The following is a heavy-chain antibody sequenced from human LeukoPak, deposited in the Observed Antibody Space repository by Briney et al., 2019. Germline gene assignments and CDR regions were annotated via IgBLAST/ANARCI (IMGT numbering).Heavy chain of an antibody. CDR2: INPNSGGT. Sequence: ASVKVSFKASGYTFTGYYMHWVRQAPGQGLEWMGWINPNSGGTNYAQKFQGRVAMTRDTSISTAYMELSRLRSDDTAVYYCARQIAVAGPGWFDPWGQGTLVTVSS. CDR3: ARQIAVAGPGWFDP. J-gene: IGHJ5*02. D-gene: IGHD6-19*01. V-gene: IGHV1-2*02. CDR1: GYTFTGYY.